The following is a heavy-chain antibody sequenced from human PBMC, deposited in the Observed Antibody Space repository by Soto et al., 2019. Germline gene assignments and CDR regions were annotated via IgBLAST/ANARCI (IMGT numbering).Heavy chain of an antibody. V-gene: IGHV4-61*01. CDR1: GGSVSSGSYS. J-gene: IGHJ4*02. CDR2: IYFSWST. Sequence: SETLSLTCTVSGGSVSSGSYSGSRIWQPTGKGLEWIGYIYFSWSTNYNPSLKSRVTISVDTSKNQFSLKLSSVTAADTAVYYCARDHCSGGSCYSGFDYWGQGTLVTVSS. CDR3: ARDHCSGGSCYSGFDY. D-gene: IGHD2-15*01.